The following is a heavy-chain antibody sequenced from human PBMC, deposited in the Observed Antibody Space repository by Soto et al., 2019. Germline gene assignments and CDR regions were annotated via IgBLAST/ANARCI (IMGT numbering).Heavy chain of an antibody. D-gene: IGHD2-15*01. Sequence: QVQLQESGPGLVKPSQTLSLTCTVSGGSISSGDYYWSWIRQPPGKGLEWIGYIYYSGSTYYNPSPHGRVTTSLDTSKNHFSLKLSSVTAAATAVYYCASRGTTTYCSGGSCYARGFDYWGQGTLVTVSS. CDR2: IYYSGST. CDR1: GGSISSGDYY. J-gene: IGHJ4*02. CDR3: ASRGTTTYCSGGSCYARGFDY. V-gene: IGHV4-30-4*01.